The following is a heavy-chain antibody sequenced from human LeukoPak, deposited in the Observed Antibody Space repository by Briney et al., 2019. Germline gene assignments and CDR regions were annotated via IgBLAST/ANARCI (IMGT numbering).Heavy chain of an antibody. J-gene: IGHJ3*02. Sequence: SETLPLTCPLSGGSISIYYWSSIRQPPGKGLEWIGYIYYSGSTNYNPSLKSRVTISVDTSKNQFSLKLSSVTAADTAVYYCARVGATLDAFDIWGQGTMVTVSS. CDR1: GGSISIYY. CDR2: IYYSGST. CDR3: ARVGATLDAFDI. V-gene: IGHV4-59*01. D-gene: IGHD1-26*01.